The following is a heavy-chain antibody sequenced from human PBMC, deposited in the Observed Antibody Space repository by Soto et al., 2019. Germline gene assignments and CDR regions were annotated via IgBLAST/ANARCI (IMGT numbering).Heavy chain of an antibody. CDR3: ARERYCSSTSCYADSSRYAGDYYYYGMDV. CDR2: IYYSGST. V-gene: IGHV4-31*03. J-gene: IGHJ6*02. D-gene: IGHD2-2*01. Sequence: PSETLSLTCTVSGGSISSGGYYWSWIRQHPGKGLEWIGYIYYSGSTYYNPSLKSRVTISVDTSKNQFSLKLSSVTAADTAVYYCARERYCSSTSCYADSSRYAGDYYYYGMDVWGQGTTVTVSS. CDR1: GGSISSGGYY.